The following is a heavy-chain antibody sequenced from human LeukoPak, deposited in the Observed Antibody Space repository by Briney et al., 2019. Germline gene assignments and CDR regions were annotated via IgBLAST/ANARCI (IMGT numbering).Heavy chain of an antibody. CDR3: ARLGVKIVRGVSLKRSGGHWFDP. J-gene: IGHJ5*02. Sequence: KGGESLTTPLQGLGYSFTNYWIVWVRQIPGKGLGWMGVFFLVGSATQYSPSFQGQVTMSVDKSISTDYLQWSALKASDSAIYYCARLGVKIVRGVSLKRSGGHWFDPWGQGTLVTVSS. V-gene: IGHV5-51*01. CDR1: GYSFTNYW. D-gene: IGHD3-10*01. CDR2: FFLVGSAT.